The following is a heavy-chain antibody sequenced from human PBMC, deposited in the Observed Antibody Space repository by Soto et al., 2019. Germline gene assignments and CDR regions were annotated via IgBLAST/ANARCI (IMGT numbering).Heavy chain of an antibody. V-gene: IGHV3-15*01. J-gene: IGHJ3*02. CDR2: IKSKTDGGTT. CDR3: PTPPPGSYSIRAFDI. Sequence: GGSLRLSCAASGFTFSNAWMSWVRQAPGKGLEWVGRIKSKTDGGTTDYAAPVKGRFTISRDDSKNTLYLPMNSLKTEGKAVYYWPTPPPGSYSIRAFDIWGQGTMVTVSS. CDR1: GFTFSNAW. D-gene: IGHD1-26*01.